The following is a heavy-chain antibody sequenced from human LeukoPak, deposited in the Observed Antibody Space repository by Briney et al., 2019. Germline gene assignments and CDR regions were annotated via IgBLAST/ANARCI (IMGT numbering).Heavy chain of an antibody. Sequence: ASVKVSCKASLYTFTGYYMHWVRQAPGQGREGMGWMNPNSGGTNYAQKFQGRVPMTRDTSISTAYMELSRLRSDDTAVYYCARGYSSSWVLDAFDIWGQGTMVTVSS. J-gene: IGHJ3*02. V-gene: IGHV1-2*02. CDR1: LYTFTGYY. CDR3: ARGYSSSWVLDAFDI. CDR2: MNPNSGGT. D-gene: IGHD6-13*01.